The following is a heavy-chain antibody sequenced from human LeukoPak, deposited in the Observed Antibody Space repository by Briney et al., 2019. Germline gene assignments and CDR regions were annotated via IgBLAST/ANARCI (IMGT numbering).Heavy chain of an antibody. CDR1: GYTFTGYY. D-gene: IGHD3-22*01. J-gene: IGHJ4*02. Sequence: ASVKVSCKASGYTFTGYYMHWVRQAPGQGLEWMGRIIPILGIANYAQKFQGRVTITADKSTSTAYMELSSLRSEDTAVYYCARDANGYSPFDYWGQGTLVTVSS. V-gene: IGHV1-69*04. CDR2: IIPILGIA. CDR3: ARDANGYSPFDY.